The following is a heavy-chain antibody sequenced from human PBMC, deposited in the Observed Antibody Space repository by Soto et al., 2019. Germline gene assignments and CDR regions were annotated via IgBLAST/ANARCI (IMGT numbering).Heavy chain of an antibody. J-gene: IGHJ4*02. CDR1: GYTFTDSH. CDR3: ARDPTSKFSESYFDH. Sequence: QVKLEQSAADVRKPGASMKVSCQASGYTFTDSHIHWIRQAPGHGLQWMGWIDPDSGGTEYSQVLQGRVTLTRDTSTKTVFLGLSGLTSDDTAVYYCARDPTSKFSESYFDHWGKGTLVTVSS. V-gene: IGHV1-2*02. CDR2: IDPDSGGT. D-gene: IGHD1-26*01.